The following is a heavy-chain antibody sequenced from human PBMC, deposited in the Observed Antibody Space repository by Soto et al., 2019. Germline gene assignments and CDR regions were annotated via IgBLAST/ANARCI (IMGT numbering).Heavy chain of an antibody. Sequence: GGSLRLSCAASGFTFSSYGMHWVRQAPGKGLEWVAVIWYDGSNKYYADSVMGRFTISRDNSKHTLYLQMNSLRAEDTSLYYCAREATVHYCFDYWVQGTLVTVSS. J-gene: IGHJ4*01. CDR3: AREATVHYCFDY. CDR1: GFTFSSYG. V-gene: IGHV3-33*01. CDR2: IWYDGSNK.